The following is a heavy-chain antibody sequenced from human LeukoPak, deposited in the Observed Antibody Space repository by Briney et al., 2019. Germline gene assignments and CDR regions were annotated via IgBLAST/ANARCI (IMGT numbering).Heavy chain of an antibody. CDR3: ASGWLRRDF. V-gene: IGHV3-48*01. Sequence: GGSLRLSCAASGFTVSSNYMSWVCQAPGKGLEWVSYISNSSRTIYYADSVEGRFTISRDNAKNSLYLQMNSLRAEDTAVYYCASGWLRRDFWGQGTLVTVSS. J-gene: IGHJ4*02. CDR2: ISNSSRTI. D-gene: IGHD5-12*01. CDR1: GFTVSSNY.